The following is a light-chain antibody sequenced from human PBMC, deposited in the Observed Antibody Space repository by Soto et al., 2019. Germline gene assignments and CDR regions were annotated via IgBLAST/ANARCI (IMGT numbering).Light chain of an antibody. CDR1: QGVSSNY. V-gene: IGKV3D-20*02. CDR3: QQRYNWPRT. CDR2: GTS. J-gene: IGKJ1*01. Sequence: ETVLTQNPGTLSLSPGERVTLACRSSQGVSSNYLAWDQQNSGQAPRLPLYGTSSRATGIPERFSGSGSGTDFTLTISRLEPEDFAVYYCQQRYNWPRTFGQGTKVDIK.